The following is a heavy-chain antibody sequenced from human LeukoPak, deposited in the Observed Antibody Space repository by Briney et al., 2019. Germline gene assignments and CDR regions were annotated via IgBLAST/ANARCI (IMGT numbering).Heavy chain of an antibody. CDR3: ARVEMATITPDY. CDR1: GYTFTSYD. J-gene: IGHJ4*02. Sequence: GASVKVSCKASGYTFTSYDINWVRQATGQGLEWMGWMNPNSGNTGYAQKFQGRVTMTRNTSISTAYMELSSLRSEDTAVYYCARVEMATITPDYWGQGTLVTVSS. D-gene: IGHD5-24*01. V-gene: IGHV1-8*01. CDR2: MNPNSGNT.